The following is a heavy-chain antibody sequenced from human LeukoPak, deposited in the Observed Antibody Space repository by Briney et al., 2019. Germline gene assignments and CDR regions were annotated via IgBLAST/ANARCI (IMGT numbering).Heavy chain of an antibody. V-gene: IGHV6-1*01. CDR3: TGDEQWLVYFDC. CDR2: TYYRSKWYN. CDR1: GDSVSSNSAA. D-gene: IGHD6-19*01. Sequence: SQTLSLTCAISGDSVSSNSAAWNWIRQSPSRGLEWLGRTYYRSKWYNGYAESVKSRITINPDTSKNQFSLQLNSVTPEDTAVYYCTGDEQWLVYFDCWGQGTLVTVSS. J-gene: IGHJ4*02.